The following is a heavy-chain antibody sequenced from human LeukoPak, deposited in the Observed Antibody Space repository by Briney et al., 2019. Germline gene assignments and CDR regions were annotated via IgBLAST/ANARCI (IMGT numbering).Heavy chain of an antibody. CDR1: GFTFRNYN. Sequence: GGSLRLSCEVSGFTFRNYNMHWVRQAPGMGLEWVSYISTGSSNIDYADSVKGRFTISRDNAKNSLYLQMNSLRAEDTAVYYCARSRSYNHFDYWGQGTLVTVSS. V-gene: IGHV3-48*01. CDR3: ARSRSYNHFDY. D-gene: IGHD1-14*01. J-gene: IGHJ4*02. CDR2: ISTGSSNI.